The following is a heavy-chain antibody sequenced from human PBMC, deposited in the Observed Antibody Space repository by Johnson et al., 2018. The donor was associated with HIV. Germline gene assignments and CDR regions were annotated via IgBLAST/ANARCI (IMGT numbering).Heavy chain of an antibody. Sequence: EQLVESGGGVVHPGRSLRLSCAASGFTFSGSAMHWVRQASGKGLEWVGRIRSKANSYATAYAASVKGRFTISRDNAQNTLYLQMENLRAEDSAIYYCARDGVYSSPHDAFDIWGQGTSVTVSS. CDR1: GFTFSGSA. D-gene: IGHD6-13*01. J-gene: IGHJ3*02. V-gene: IGHV3-73*01. CDR3: ARDGVYSSPHDAFDI. CDR2: IRSKANSYAT.